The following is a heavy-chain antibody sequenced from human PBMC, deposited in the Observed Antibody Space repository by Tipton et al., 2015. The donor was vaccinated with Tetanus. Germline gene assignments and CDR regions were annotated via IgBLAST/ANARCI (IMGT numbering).Heavy chain of an antibody. D-gene: IGHD5-24*01. CDR2: IYYSGST. Sequence: GLVKPSETLSLTCTVSGGSISTRNYFWGWIRQAPGKGLEWIGNIYYSGSTDYNPSLKSRATISVDTAKNQFSLQLASVTASDTAIYYCARTTRRWLHPDYWGQGTLVTVSS. CDR1: GGSISTRNYF. V-gene: IGHV4-39*07. CDR3: ARTTRRWLHPDY. J-gene: IGHJ4*02.